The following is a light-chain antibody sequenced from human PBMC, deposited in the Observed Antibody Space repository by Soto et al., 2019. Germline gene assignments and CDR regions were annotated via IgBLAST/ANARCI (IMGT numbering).Light chain of an antibody. V-gene: IGKV3-20*01. Sequence: EIVMTQSPATLSVSPGERATLSCRASQSVSSNLAWYQQKPGQAPRLLIYGASTRATGIPERFSGSGSGTDFILTISRLEPEDCAVYYWQQYGSSPRTFGQGTKVDIK. CDR2: GAS. J-gene: IGKJ1*01. CDR3: QQYGSSPRT. CDR1: QSVSSN.